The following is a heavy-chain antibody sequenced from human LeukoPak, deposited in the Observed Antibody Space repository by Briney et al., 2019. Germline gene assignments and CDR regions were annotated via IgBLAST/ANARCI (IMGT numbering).Heavy chain of an antibody. D-gene: IGHD1-26*01. Sequence: GGSLRLSCAASGFTFRNAWISCVRQAPGKGLEWVGRIKSKIDGGTTDYAAPVKGRFSISRDDSKNTLFLQMNSLKTEDTAVYYCVWELPRDDYWGQGTLVTVSS. CDR3: VWELPRDDY. V-gene: IGHV3-15*01. CDR2: IKSKIDGGTT. J-gene: IGHJ4*02. CDR1: GFTFRNAW.